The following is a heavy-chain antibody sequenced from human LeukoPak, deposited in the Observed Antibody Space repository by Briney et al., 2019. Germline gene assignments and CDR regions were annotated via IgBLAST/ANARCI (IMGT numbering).Heavy chain of an antibody. V-gene: IGHV3-23*01. J-gene: IGHJ4*02. CDR3: AKSVGATARSSYYFDY. CDR2: ISGSGGST. Sequence: PGGSLRLSCAASGFTFSSYAMSWVRQAPGKGPEWVSAISGSGGSTYYADSVKGRFTISRDNSKNTVYLQMTSLRGDDAAVYYCAKSVGATARSSYYFDYWGQGALVTVSA. CDR1: GFTFSSYA. D-gene: IGHD1-26*01.